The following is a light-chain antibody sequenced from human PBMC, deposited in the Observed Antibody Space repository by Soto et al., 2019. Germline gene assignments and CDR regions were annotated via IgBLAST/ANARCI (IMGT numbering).Light chain of an antibody. CDR2: DAS. V-gene: IGLV2-14*01. CDR1: SSDVGGYNY. Sequence: QSALTQPASVSGSPGQSITISCTGTSSDVGGYNYVSWYQQHPGKAPKLMIYDASNRPSGVSNRFSGSKSGNTASLTISGLQAEDEADYYCSSYTSSGTPDVFGTGTKLTVL. J-gene: IGLJ1*01. CDR3: SSYTSSGTPDV.